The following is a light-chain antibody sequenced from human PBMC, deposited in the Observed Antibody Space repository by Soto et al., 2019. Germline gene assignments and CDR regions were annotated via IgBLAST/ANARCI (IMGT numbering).Light chain of an antibody. CDR3: QQRSGTWT. J-gene: IGKJ1*01. CDR1: QSVSSY. Sequence: EIVLPQSPATLSLSPGERSTLSFRSSQSVSSYLAWYQQKPGQAPRLLIYDASNRATGIPARFSGSGSGTDFTLTISSLEPEDFAVYYCQQRSGTWTFGQGTKVDIK. CDR2: DAS. V-gene: IGKV3-11*01.